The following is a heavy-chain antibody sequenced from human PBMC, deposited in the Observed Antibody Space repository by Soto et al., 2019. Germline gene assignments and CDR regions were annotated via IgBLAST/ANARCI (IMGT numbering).Heavy chain of an antibody. J-gene: IGHJ4*02. CDR1: GGSFSGYY. CDR3: ARGGRQKLIPTPISYKIDY. V-gene: IGHV4-34*01. Sequence: QVHLQQWGAGLLKPSETLSLTCAVYGGSFSGYYWSCIRQPPWKGLEWIGEINHSGSTNYNPSLKSRVTISVDMSKNQLSLKLSSVTAADTAVYYCARGGRQKLIPTPISYKIDYWGQGTLVTVSS. CDR2: INHSGST. D-gene: IGHD6-13*01.